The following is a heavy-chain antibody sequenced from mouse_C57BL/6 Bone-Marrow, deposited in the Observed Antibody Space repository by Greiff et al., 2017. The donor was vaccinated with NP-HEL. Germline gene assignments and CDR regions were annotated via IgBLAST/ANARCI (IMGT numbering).Heavy chain of an antibody. D-gene: IGHD2-4*01. J-gene: IGHJ2*01. V-gene: IGHV5-12*01. CDR1: GFTFSDYY. CDR3: ARHYYDYDFDY. Sequence: EVKLMESGGGLVQPGGSLKLSCAASGFTFSDYYMYWVRQTPEKRLEWVAYISNGGGSTYYPDTVKGRFTISRDNAKNTLYLQMSRLKSEDTAMYYCARHYYDYDFDYWGQGTTLTVSS. CDR2: ISNGGGST.